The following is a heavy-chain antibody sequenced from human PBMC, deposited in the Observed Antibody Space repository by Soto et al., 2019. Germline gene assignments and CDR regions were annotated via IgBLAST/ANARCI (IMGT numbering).Heavy chain of an antibody. J-gene: IGHJ6*02. D-gene: IGHD3-10*01. CDR1: GGSFSGYY. Sequence: PSETLSLTCAVYGGSFSGYYWSWIRQPPGKGLEWIGEINHSGSTNYNPSLKSRVTISVDTSKNQFSLKLSSVTAADTAVYYCARAPEQYYYGSGSYYTRGYYYYGMDVWGQGTTVTVS. CDR2: INHSGST. V-gene: IGHV4-34*01. CDR3: ARAPEQYYYGSGSYYTRGYYYYGMDV.